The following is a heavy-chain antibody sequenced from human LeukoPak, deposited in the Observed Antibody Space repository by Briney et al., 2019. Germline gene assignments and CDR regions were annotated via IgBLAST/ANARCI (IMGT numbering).Heavy chain of an antibody. CDR2: IKQDGSEK. D-gene: IGHD3-16*02. CDR1: GFTFSSYW. J-gene: IGHJ3*02. V-gene: IGHV3-7*01. CDR3: ARDRPTYYDYVWGSYRPSPHAFDI. Sequence: GGSLRLSCAASGFTFSSYWMSWVRQAPGKGLEWVANIKQDGSEKYYVDSVKGRFTISRDNAKNSLYLQMNSLRAEDTAVYYCARDRPTYYDYVWGSYRPSPHAFDIWGQGTMVTVSS.